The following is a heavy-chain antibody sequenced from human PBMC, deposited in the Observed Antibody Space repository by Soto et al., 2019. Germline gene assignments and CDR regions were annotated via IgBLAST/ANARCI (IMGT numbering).Heavy chain of an antibody. Sequence: SETLSLTCTVSGGSISSGDYYWSWIRQPPGKGLEWIGYIYYSGSTYYNPSLKSRVTISVDTSKNQFSLKLSSATAADTAVYYCARGSRTHDAFDIWGQGTMVTVSS. J-gene: IGHJ3*02. V-gene: IGHV4-30-4*01. CDR2: IYYSGST. CDR3: ARGSRTHDAFDI. CDR1: GGSISSGDYY.